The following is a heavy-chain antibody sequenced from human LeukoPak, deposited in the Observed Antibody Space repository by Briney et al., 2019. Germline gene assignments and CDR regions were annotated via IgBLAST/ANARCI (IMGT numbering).Heavy chain of an antibody. CDR3: ARTVGTHRFDY. D-gene: IGHD4-23*01. Sequence: SETLSLTCTVSGGSISSGDYHWGWVRHPPGERLEWIATIFYLAGAVNDPFLLSRVFMSVDTSKNQFSLNLTSVTAPDTAVYDWARTVGTHRFDYWGRGILVTVSS. V-gene: IGHV4-39*01. CDR1: GGSISSGDYH. CDR2: IFYLAGA. J-gene: IGHJ4*02.